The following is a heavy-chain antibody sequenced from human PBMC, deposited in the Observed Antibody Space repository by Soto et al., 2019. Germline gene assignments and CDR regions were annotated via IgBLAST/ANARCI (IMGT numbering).Heavy chain of an antibody. V-gene: IGHV4-59*01. D-gene: IGHD3-3*01. CDR3: ARVACSGYAYYYYYMDV. CDR2: IYYSGST. Sequence: SETLSLTCTVSGGSISSYYWSWIRQPPGKGLEWIGYIYYSGSTNYNPSLKSRVTISVDTSKNQFSLKLSSVTAADTAVYYCARVACSGYAYYYYYMDVWGKGTTVTVSS. J-gene: IGHJ6*03. CDR1: GGSISSYY.